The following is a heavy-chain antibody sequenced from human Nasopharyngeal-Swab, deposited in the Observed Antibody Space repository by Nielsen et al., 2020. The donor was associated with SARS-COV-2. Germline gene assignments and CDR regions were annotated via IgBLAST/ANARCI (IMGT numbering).Heavy chain of an antibody. J-gene: IGHJ4*02. CDR1: GFTFSSYA. D-gene: IGHD6-13*01. Sequence: GESLKISCAASGFTFSSYAMSWVRQAPGKGLECVSVIHSDPSNTYYVDSVKGRFTISSDNSKKTLFLQMDSLRVEDTAVYYCAKVRSWRLDAFDSWGQGTLVTVSS. V-gene: IGHV3-23*03. CDR3: AKVRSWRLDAFDS. CDR2: IHSDPSNT.